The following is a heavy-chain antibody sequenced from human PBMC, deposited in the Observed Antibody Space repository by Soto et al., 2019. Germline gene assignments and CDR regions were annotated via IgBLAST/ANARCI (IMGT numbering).Heavy chain of an antibody. J-gene: IGHJ6*02. V-gene: IGHV1-18*01. D-gene: IGHD5-18*01. CDR3: AREVYRYGTYYYYGMDV. Sequence: QVQLVQSGAEVKKPGASVKVSCKASGYTFTSYGISWVRQAPGQGLEWMGWISAYNGNTNYAQKLQGRVTMTTDTSTSTAYMELRSLRSDDTAVYYCAREVYRYGTYYYYGMDVWGQGTTVTVSS. CDR1: GYTFTSYG. CDR2: ISAYNGNT.